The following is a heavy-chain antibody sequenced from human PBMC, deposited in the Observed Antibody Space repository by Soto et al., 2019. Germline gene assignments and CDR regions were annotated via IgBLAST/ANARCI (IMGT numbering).Heavy chain of an antibody. CDR1: GGSISSYY. D-gene: IGHD1-26*01. J-gene: IGHJ6*02. CDR2: IYYSGST. Sequence: PSETLSLTCTVSGGSISSYYWSWIRQPPGKGLEWIGYIYYSGSTNYNPSLKSRVTISVDTSKNQFSLKLSSVTAADTAVYYCAREGGSGSYHNYYYYGMDVWGQGTTVTVSS. CDR3: AREGGSGSYHNYYYYGMDV. V-gene: IGHV4-59*12.